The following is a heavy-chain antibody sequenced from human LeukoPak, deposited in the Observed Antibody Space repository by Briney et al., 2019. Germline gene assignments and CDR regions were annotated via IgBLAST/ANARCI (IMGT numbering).Heavy chain of an antibody. J-gene: IGHJ4*02. CDR2: ISSTSSTI. D-gene: IGHD1-26*01. V-gene: IGHV3-48*02. CDR1: GFTLKIYS. Sequence: GGSLRLSCSASGFTLKIYSMHWVRQAPGKGLEWVSYISSTSSTIYYADSVKGRFTISRDSASNSLYLQMSSLRDEDTAVYFCARERGGSYKDYWGQGALVTVSS. CDR3: ARERGGSYKDY.